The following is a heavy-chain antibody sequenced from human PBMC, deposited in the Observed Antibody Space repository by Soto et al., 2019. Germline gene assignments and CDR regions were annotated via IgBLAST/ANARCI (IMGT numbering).Heavy chain of an antibody. D-gene: IGHD1-26*01. Sequence: GSLRLSCAASGFTVSSNYMSWVRQAPGKGLEWVSVIYSGGSTYYADSVKGRFTISRDNSKNTLYLQMNSLRAEDTAVYYCARDSGSYYYYGMDVWGQGTTVTVSS. CDR1: GFTVSSNY. CDR2: IYSGGST. V-gene: IGHV3-53*01. CDR3: ARDSGSYYYYGMDV. J-gene: IGHJ6*02.